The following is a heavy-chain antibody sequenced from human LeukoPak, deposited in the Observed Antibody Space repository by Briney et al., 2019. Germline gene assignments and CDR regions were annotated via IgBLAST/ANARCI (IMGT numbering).Heavy chain of an antibody. J-gene: IGHJ1*01. CDR3: ARAYKDRSLAGKKEFFQH. D-gene: IGHD6-19*01. CDR1: GFTFDNYA. CDR2: ISWNSGTI. V-gene: IGHV3-9*01. Sequence: PGRSLRLSCAASGFTFDNYAMNWVRQVPGKGLEWISLISWNSGTIGYADSVKGRFIISRDNANNFLYLQMNSLRAEDTALYYCARAYKDRSLAGKKEFFQHWGQGTLVTVSS.